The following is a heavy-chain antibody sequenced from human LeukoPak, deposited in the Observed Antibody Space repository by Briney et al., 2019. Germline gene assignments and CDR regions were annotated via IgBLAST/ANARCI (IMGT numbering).Heavy chain of an antibody. V-gene: IGHV3-11*01. J-gene: IGHJ4*02. CDR3: ARDKLASEPGFDY. CDR1: GFTFSDYY. CDR2: ISSSGSTI. D-gene: IGHD1-14*01. Sequence: PGGSLRLSCAASGFTFSDYYMSWIRQAPGKGLEWVSYISSSGSTIYYTDSVKGRFTISRDNAKNSLYLQMNSLRAEDTAVYYCARDKLASEPGFDYWGQGTLVTVSS.